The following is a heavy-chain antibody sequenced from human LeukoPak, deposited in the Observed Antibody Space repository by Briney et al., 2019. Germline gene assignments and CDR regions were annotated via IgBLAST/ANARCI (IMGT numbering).Heavy chain of an antibody. J-gene: IGHJ3*02. D-gene: IGHD2-2*02. CDR1: GYTFTGYY. CDR3: ARLYCSSTSCYTEDAFDI. CDR2: INPNSGGT. Sequence: ASVKVSCKASGYTFTGYYMHWVRQAPGQGLEWMGWINPNSGGTNYAQKFQGRVTMTRDTSISTAYMELSRLRSDDTAVYYCARLYCSSTSCYTEDAFDIWGQGTMVTVSS. V-gene: IGHV1-2*02.